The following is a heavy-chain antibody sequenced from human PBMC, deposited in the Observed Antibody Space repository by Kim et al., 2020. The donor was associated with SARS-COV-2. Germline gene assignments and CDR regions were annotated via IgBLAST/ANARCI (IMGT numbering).Heavy chain of an antibody. CDR2: ISASGDTA. Sequence: GGSLRLSCVASDFTFSIFAMTWVRQAPGKGLEWVSGISASGDTAYYADSVKGRFTISRDNSKNTLYLQMNSLGVEDTAVYFCANTSGSSATWGQGTLVTVSS. V-gene: IGHV3-23*01. J-gene: IGHJ5*02. CDR3: ANTSGSSAT. D-gene: IGHD1-26*01. CDR1: DFTFSIFA.